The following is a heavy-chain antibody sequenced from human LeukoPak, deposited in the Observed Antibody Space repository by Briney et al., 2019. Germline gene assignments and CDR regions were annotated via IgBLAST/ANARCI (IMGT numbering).Heavy chain of an antibody. V-gene: IGHV1-2*06. J-gene: IGHJ4*02. CDR1: GYTFTGYY. CDR2: INSNSGGT. CDR3: ASTYYYDSSGYYESGRGY. D-gene: IGHD3-22*01. Sequence: ASVKVSCKASGYTFTGYYMHWVRQAPGQGLEWMGRINSNSGGTNYAQKFQGRVTMTRDTSISTAYMELSRLRSDDTAVYYCASTYYYDSSGYYESGRGYWGQGTLVTVSS.